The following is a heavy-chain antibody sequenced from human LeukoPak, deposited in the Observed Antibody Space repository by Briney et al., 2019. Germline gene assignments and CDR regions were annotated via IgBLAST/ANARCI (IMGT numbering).Heavy chain of an antibody. CDR2: ISSSGSTI. J-gene: IGHJ4*02. CDR1: GFTFSSYE. V-gene: IGHV3-48*03. D-gene: IGHD2-15*01. CDR3: AKAPVTSCRGAFCYPFDY. Sequence: PGGSLRLSSAASGFTFSSYEMNWVRQAPGKGLEWVSYISSSGSTIYYADSVKGRFTISRDNAKNSLYLQMNSLRAEDTAVYYCAKAPVTSCRGAFCYPFDYWGQGTLVTVSS.